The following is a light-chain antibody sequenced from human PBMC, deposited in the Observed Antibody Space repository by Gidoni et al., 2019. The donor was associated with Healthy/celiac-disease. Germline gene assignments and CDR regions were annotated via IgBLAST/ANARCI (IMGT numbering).Light chain of an antibody. CDR1: QSGSSSY. J-gene: IGKJ4*01. CDR3: QQYGSSPRALT. CDR2: GAS. V-gene: IGKV3-20*01. Sequence: EIVLTQSPGNLSLSPGERATLSCRASQSGSSSYLAWYQQTPGQAPRLLIYGASSRATGLPDRFSGSGSGTDFTLTISRLEPEDFAVYYCQQYGSSPRALTFGGGTKVEIK.